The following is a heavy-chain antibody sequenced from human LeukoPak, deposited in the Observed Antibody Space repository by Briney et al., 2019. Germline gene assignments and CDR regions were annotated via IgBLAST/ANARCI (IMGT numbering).Heavy chain of an antibody. Sequence: GGSLRLSCATSGFTFTNYAMSWVRQAPGKGLEWVSAVTGPGDTTYYADSVKGRFFMSREDSKTTVYLQMNSLRAEDTAIYYCAKGAEMDLWGQGTLVTVSS. CDR2: VTGPGDTT. CDR3: AKGAEMDL. D-gene: IGHD3-16*01. CDR1: GFTFTNYA. V-gene: IGHV3-23*01. J-gene: IGHJ5*02.